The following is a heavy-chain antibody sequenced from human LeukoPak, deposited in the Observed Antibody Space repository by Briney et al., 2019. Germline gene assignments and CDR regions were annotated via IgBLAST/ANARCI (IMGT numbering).Heavy chain of an antibody. V-gene: IGHV4-34*01. Sequence: SETLSLTCAVYGGSFSGYYWSWIRQPPGKGGEGIGEINHSDSTNYNPSLQSRVTISVDTSKNQFSLKLSSVTAADTAVYYCATTAGTYNWFDPWGQGTLVTVS. CDR1: GGSFSGYY. CDR2: INHSDST. CDR3: ATTAGTYNWFDP. D-gene: IGHD1-1*01. J-gene: IGHJ5*02.